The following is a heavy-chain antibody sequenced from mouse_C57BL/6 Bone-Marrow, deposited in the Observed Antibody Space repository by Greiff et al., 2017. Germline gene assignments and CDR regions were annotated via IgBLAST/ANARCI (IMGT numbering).Heavy chain of an antibody. Sequence: QVQLQQSGAELVRPGASVTLSCKASGYTFTDYEMHWVKQTPVHGLEWIGAIDPETGGTAYNQKFKGKAILTADKSSSTAYMELRSLTSEDSAVYYGTGGITTVVAFYYFDYWGQGTTLTVSS. CDR3: TGGITTVVAFYYFDY. D-gene: IGHD1-1*01. J-gene: IGHJ2*01. V-gene: IGHV1-15*01. CDR2: IDPETGGT. CDR1: GYTFTDYE.